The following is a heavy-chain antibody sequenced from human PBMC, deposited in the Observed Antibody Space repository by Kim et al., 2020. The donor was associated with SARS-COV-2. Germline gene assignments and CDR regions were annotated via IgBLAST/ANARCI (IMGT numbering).Heavy chain of an antibody. Sequence: GGSLRLSCAASGFTFSSYGMHWVRQAPGKGLEWVAVISYDGSNKYYADSVKGRFTISRDNSKNTLYLQMNSLRAEDTAVYYCAREGSSGYYYLPWYFDYWGQVTLVTVSS. D-gene: IGHD3-22*01. J-gene: IGHJ4*02. CDR3: AREGSSGYYYLPWYFDY. CDR1: GFTFSSYG. V-gene: IGHV3-33*05. CDR2: ISYDGSNK.